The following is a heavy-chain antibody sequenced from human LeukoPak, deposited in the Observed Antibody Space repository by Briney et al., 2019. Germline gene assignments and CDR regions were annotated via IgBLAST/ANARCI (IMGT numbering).Heavy chain of an antibody. CDR1: GFTFSSHA. CDR3: AKLVGVTRANYFDY. J-gene: IGHJ4*02. Sequence: GGSLRLSCAVSGFTFSSHAMSWVRQAPGKGLEWVSGISGSGGSTYYADSVKGRFTISRDNSKNTLYLQMNSLRAEDTAVYYCAKLVGVTRANYFDYWGQGTLVTVPS. V-gene: IGHV3-23*01. CDR2: ISGSGGST. D-gene: IGHD1-26*01.